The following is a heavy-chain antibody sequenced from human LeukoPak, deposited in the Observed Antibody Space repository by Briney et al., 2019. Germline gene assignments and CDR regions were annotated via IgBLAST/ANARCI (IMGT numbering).Heavy chain of an antibody. D-gene: IGHD5-18*01. CDR2: ISGSGGST. J-gene: IGHJ5*02. CDR3: AKVSSGYSYYIDH. CDR1: GFTFSSYA. V-gene: IGHV3-23*01. Sequence: GESLKISCAASGFTFSSYAMSWVRQAPGKGLEWVAAISGSGGSTYYADSVKGRFTISSENSKNTLYLQTNSLRAEDTAVYYCAKVSSGYSYYIDHWGQGTLVTVYS.